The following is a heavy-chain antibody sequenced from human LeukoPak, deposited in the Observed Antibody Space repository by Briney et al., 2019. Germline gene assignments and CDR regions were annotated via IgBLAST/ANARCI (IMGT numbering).Heavy chain of an antibody. CDR2: IYYSGST. D-gene: IGHD3-3*01. CDR3: ARDHRSYYDFWSGTPYYGMDV. Sequence: SETLSLTCTVSGGSISSYYWSWIRQPPGKGLEWIGYIYYSGSTNYNPSPKSRVTISVDTSKNQFSLKLSSVTAADTAVYYCARDHRSYYDFWSGTPYYGMDVWGQGTTVTVSS. V-gene: IGHV4-59*01. CDR1: GGSISSYY. J-gene: IGHJ6*02.